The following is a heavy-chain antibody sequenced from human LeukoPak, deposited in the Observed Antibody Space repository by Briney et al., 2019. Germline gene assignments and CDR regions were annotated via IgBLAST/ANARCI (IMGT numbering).Heavy chain of an antibody. V-gene: IGHV4-30-2*01. J-gene: IGHJ3*02. CDR3: ARALPLSFVFRSPAGAFDI. CDR1: GGSISSGGYS. D-gene: IGHD3-3*01. Sequence: SQTLSLTCAVSGGSISSGGYSWSWIRQPPGKGLEWIGYIYHSGSTYYNPSLRSRVTISIDTSKKHFFLKLKSVTAADTAVYYCARALPLSFVFRSPAGAFDIWGQGTMVTVSS. CDR2: IYHSGST.